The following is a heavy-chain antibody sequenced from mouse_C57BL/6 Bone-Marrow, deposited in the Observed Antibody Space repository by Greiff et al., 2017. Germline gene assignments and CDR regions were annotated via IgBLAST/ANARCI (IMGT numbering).Heavy chain of an antibody. D-gene: IGHD1-1*01. V-gene: IGHV1-66*01. Sequence: QVQLQQSGPELVKPGASVKISCKASGYSFTSYYIHWVKQRPGQGLEWIGWIYPGSGNTKYNEKFKGKATLTAATSSSTAYMQLSSLTSEDSAVYYCARDYYGSWFAYWGQGTLVTVSA. CDR2: IYPGSGNT. J-gene: IGHJ3*01. CDR1: GYSFTSYY. CDR3: ARDYYGSWFAY.